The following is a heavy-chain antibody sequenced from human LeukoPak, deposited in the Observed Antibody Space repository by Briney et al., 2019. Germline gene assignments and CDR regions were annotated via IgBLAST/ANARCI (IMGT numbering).Heavy chain of an antibody. CDR1: GASISSSDW. D-gene: IGHD6-19*01. V-gene: IGHV4-4*02. CDR3: AREYITVAGRLDY. Sequence: SETLSLTCVVSGASISSSDWWSWVRQSPGKGLEWIGEIYYTGSRNYNPSLKSRVAMSVDTSKNQFSLQLNSVTPEDTAMYYCAREYITVAGRLDYWGQGTLVTVSS. CDR2: IYYTGSR. J-gene: IGHJ4*02.